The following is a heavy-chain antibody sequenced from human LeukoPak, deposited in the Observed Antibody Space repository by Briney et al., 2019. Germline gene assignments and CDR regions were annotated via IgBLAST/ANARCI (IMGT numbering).Heavy chain of an antibody. Sequence: SETLSLTCTVSGGSINNFFWNWVRQSPGKGLEWIGYVDHSGNTKYNPSLWGRVTMFVDTSNNQFSLRLTSLTAADTAVYYCARVPWKFEPFDIWGQGTKATVSS. CDR2: VDHSGNT. J-gene: IGHJ3*02. V-gene: IGHV4-59*01. D-gene: IGHD1-1*01. CDR1: GGSINNFF. CDR3: ARVPWKFEPFDI.